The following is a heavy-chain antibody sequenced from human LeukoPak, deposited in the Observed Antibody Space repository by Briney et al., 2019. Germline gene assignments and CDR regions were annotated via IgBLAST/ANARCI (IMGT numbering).Heavy chain of an antibody. D-gene: IGHD4-17*01. CDR2: ISSSSSYI. J-gene: IGHJ5*02. Sequence: GGSLRLSCAASASGVSFTSHSMNWVRQAPGKGLEWVSSISSSSSYIYYTDSVKGRFTISRDNAKNSLYLQMNSLRAEDTAVYYCARDPDYGEDRNWFDPWGQGTLVTVSS. CDR3: ARDPDYGEDRNWFDP. CDR1: ASGVSFTSHS. V-gene: IGHV3-21*01.